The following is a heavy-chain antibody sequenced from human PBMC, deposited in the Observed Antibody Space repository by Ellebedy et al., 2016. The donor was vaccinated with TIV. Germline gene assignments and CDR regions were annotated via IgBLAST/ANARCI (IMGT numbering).Heavy chain of an antibody. CDR2: IQQDGSET. D-gene: IGHD1-1*01. CDR1: GFTFSIYW. J-gene: IGHJ4*02. CDR3: ARSTRIGTTGAYFDN. Sequence: GESLKISXAGSGFTFSIYWMTWVRQAPGKGLEWVASIQQDGSETYYADSVKGRFIISRDNSKNTLYLQMNSLRVEDTAVYYCARSTRIGTTGAYFDNWGQGTLVTVSS. V-gene: IGHV3-7*01.